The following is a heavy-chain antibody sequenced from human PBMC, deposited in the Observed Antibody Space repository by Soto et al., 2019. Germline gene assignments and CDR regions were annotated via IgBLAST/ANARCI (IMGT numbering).Heavy chain of an antibody. CDR3: ASDRSLGSNWYYYLES. CDR2: ISSSSNNI. CDR1: GFTFSSRA. V-gene: IGHV3-48*02. Sequence: EVQLVESGGGLVQPGGSLRLSCTASGFTFSSRAMNWVRQFPGRGLEWVSYISSSSNNIDHADSVKGRFTVSRDNAKNSLYLQMNTLRDEDTAVYYCASDRSLGSNWYYYLESWGQGTLVTVSS. J-gene: IGHJ4*02. D-gene: IGHD1-20*01.